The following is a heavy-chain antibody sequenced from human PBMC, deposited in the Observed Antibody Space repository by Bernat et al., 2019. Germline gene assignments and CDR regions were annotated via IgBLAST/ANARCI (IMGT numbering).Heavy chain of an antibody. D-gene: IGHD2-15*01. CDR1: GGSISSSSYY. CDR2: IYYSGST. V-gene: IGHV4-39*01. CDR3: ARHGGIEIVVVVAASHYFDY. J-gene: IGHJ4*02. Sequence: QLQLQESGPGLVKPSETLSLTCTVSGGSISSSSYYWGWIRQPPGKGLEWIGSIYYSGSTYYNPSLKSRVTISVDTSKNQFSLKLSSVTAADTAVYYCARHGGIEIVVVVAASHYFDYWGQGTLVTVSS.